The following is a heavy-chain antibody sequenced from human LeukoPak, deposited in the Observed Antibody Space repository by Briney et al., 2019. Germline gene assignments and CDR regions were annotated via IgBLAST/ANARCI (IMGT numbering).Heavy chain of an antibody. V-gene: IGHV1-2*02. CDR3: ARDPTYYYDSSCYVSEAFDI. D-gene: IGHD3-22*01. J-gene: IGHJ3*02. CDR1: GYTFTGYY. CDR2: INPNSGCS. Sequence: ASVKVSCKASGYTFTGYYMHWVRQAPGQGLEWMGLINPNSGCSNYAQKFQGRVTMTRDTSISTAYMELSKLRSDDTAVYYCARDPTYYYDSSCYVSEAFDIWGQGTMVTVSS.